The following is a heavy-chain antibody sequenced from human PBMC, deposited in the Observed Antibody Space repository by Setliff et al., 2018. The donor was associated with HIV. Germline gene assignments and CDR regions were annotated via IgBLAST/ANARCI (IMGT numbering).Heavy chain of an antibody. CDR3: AKDRGVVG. J-gene: IGHJ4*02. CDR1: GLNFSHYS. D-gene: IGHD2-15*01. V-gene: IGHV3-23*01. CDR2: ISGSGGST. Sequence: PSETLSLSCAGSGLNFSHYSMNWVRQAPGKGLEWVSGISGSGGSTYYADSVKGRFTISRDNSKNTLYLQMNSLRAEDTAVYYCAKDRGVVGWGQGTLVTVSS.